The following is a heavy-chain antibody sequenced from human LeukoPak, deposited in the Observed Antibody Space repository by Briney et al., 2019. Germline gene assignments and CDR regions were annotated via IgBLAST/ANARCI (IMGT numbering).Heavy chain of an antibody. CDR1: GFTFSNYS. CDR2: ISGTGGTT. D-gene: IGHD3-10*01. J-gene: IGHJ6*02. V-gene: IGHV3-23*01. CDR3: AKSGGPRSPCYYSGMDV. Sequence: PGGSLRLSCAASGFTFSNYSMSWVRQAPGKGLEWVSTISGTGGTTYYADSVKGRFTISRASSKNTLYLQMSSLRAEDTAVYYCAKSGGPRSPCYYSGMDVWGRGTTVTVSS.